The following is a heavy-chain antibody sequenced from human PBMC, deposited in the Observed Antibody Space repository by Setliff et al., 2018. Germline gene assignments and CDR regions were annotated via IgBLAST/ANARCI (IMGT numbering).Heavy chain of an antibody. CDR2: ISSGGST. CDR3: ASPRLSYYDNGAFPSDAFDL. Sequence: KPSETLSLTCSVAGGSMSNYFWSWVRRPPGKGLEWIGFISSGGSTIYSPSLKSRVTISVDTSKNQFSLKLRSVTAADTAVYYCASPRLSYYDNGAFPSDAFDLWGQGTMVTVSS. D-gene: IGHD3-22*01. V-gene: IGHV4-59*12. J-gene: IGHJ3*01. CDR1: GGSMSNYF.